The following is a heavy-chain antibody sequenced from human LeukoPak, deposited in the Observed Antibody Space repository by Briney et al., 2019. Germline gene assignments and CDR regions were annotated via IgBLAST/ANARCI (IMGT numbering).Heavy chain of an antibody. V-gene: IGHV4-34*01. CDR2: INHSGST. J-gene: IGHJ4*02. CDR1: GGSFSGYY. D-gene: IGHD6-19*01. Sequence: PSETLSLTCAVYGGSFSGYYWSWIRQPPGKGLEWIAEINHSGSTNYNPSLKSRVTISVDTSKNQFSLKLSSVTAADTAVYYCARGVAVAVKVHPIDYWGQGTLVTVSS. CDR3: ARGVAVAVKVHPIDY.